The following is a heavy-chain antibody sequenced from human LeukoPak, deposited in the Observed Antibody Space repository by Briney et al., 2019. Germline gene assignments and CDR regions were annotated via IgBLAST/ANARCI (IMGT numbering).Heavy chain of an antibody. CDR1: GDSITSPISSHY. CDR2: IYYTGGT. CDR3: ARGLPMDV. V-gene: IGHV4-59*11. J-gene: IGHJ6*03. Sequence: SETLSLTCSVSGDSITSPISSHYRSWIRQPPGKGLEWIAYIYYTGGTNYNPSLKSRLTISRDTSRNQFFLKVNSVTAADTAVYYCARGLPMDVWGKGTSVTVSS.